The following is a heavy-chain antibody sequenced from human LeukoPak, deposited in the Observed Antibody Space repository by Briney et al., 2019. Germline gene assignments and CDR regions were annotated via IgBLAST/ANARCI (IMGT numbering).Heavy chain of an antibody. J-gene: IGHJ4*02. CDR1: GGSISSYY. V-gene: IGHV4-59*01. CDR3: ARGDVGYYDFWSGYPRAFDY. D-gene: IGHD3-3*01. Sequence: SETLSLTCTVSGGSISSYYWSWIRQPPGKGLEWIGYIYYSGSTNYNPSLKSRVTISVDTSKHQFSLKLSSVTAADTAVYYCARGDVGYYDFWSGYPRAFDYWGQGTLVTVSS. CDR2: IYYSGST.